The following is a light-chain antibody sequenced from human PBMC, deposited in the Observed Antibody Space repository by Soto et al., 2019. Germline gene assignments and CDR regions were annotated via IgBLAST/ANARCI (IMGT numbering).Light chain of an antibody. V-gene: IGLV6-57*04. CDR1: SGSIATNY. CDR2: EDN. J-gene: IGLJ2*01. CDR3: QSYDSSNRGI. Sequence: NFMLTQPHSVSESPGKTVTISCTRSSGSIATNYVQWYQQRPGSAPTTVIYEDNQRPSGVPDRFSGSIDSSSNSASLTISGLKTDDEADYYCQSYDSSNRGIFGGGTKVTVL.